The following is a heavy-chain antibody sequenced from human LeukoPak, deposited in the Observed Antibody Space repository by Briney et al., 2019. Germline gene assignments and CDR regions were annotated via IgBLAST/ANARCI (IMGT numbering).Heavy chain of an antibody. Sequence: GGSLRLSCAASGFTFSSYGIHWVRQAPGKGLEWVAVISYDGTNQYYADSVKGRFTISRDNAKNSLYLQMNSLRAEDTAVYYCARVSAKLIDYWGQGTLVTVSS. J-gene: IGHJ4*02. D-gene: IGHD1-7*01. CDR1: GFTFSSYG. V-gene: IGHV3-30*03. CDR3: ARVSAKLIDY. CDR2: ISYDGTNQ.